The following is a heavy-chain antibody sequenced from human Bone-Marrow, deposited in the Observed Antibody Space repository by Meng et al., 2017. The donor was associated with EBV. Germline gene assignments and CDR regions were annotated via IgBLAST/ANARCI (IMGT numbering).Heavy chain of an antibody. J-gene: IGHJ4*02. CDR1: GGSISSGGYS. CDR2: IYHGGST. V-gene: IGHV4-30-2*01. Sequence: RQESGSGLVKPSQTLSLSCAVSGGSISSGGYSWSWIRQPPGKGLEWIGYIYHGGSTYYNPSLKSRVTISVDRSKNQFSLKLSSVTAADTAVYYCAGSDCSSTSCYPRYWGQGTLVTVSS. CDR3: AGSDCSSTSCYPRY. D-gene: IGHD2-2*01.